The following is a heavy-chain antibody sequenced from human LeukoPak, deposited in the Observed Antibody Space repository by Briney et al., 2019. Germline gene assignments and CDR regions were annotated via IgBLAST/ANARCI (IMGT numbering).Heavy chain of an antibody. Sequence: PGGSLRLSCAASGFTFSDYYMSWIRQAPGKGLEWVSYISSSGSTIYYADSVKGRSTISRDNAKKSMYLQMNSLRAEDTAVYFCARGAEGVAAADSNFDYWGQGTLVTVSS. J-gene: IGHJ4*02. D-gene: IGHD6-13*01. V-gene: IGHV3-11*04. CDR3: ARGAEGVAAADSNFDY. CDR2: ISSSGSTI. CDR1: GFTFSDYY.